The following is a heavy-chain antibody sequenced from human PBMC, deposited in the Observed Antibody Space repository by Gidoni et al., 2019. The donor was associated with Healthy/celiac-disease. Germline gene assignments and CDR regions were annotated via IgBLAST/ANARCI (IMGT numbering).Heavy chain of an antibody. CDR1: GFTFTSSA. Sequence: QMQLVQAGPEVKQPGTSVKVACKASGFTFTSSAMQWVRQARGQRLEWKGWIVVGRGNTNYAQKFQERVTMTRDMSTSTAYMELSSLRSEDTAVYYCAADSTSIWDWHFDLWGRGTLVTVSS. CDR2: IVVGRGNT. CDR3: AADSTSIWDWHFDL. V-gene: IGHV1-58*02. D-gene: IGHD2-21*02. J-gene: IGHJ2*01.